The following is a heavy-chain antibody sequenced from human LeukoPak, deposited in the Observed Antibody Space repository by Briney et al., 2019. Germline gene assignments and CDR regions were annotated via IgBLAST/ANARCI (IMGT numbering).Heavy chain of an antibody. D-gene: IGHD5-24*01. CDR1: GGTFSSYA. CDR3: ARDFRDGYNLNWFDP. J-gene: IGHJ5*02. V-gene: IGHV1-69*13. Sequence: ASVTVSCKASGGTFSSYAISWVRQAPGQGPEWMGGIIPIFGTANYAQKFQGRVTITADESTSTAYMELSSLRSEDTAVYYCARDFRDGYNLNWFDPWGQGTLVTVSS. CDR2: IIPIFGTA.